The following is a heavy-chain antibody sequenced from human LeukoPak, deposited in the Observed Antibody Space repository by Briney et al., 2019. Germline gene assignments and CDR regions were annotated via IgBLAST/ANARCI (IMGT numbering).Heavy chain of an antibody. CDR3: ARAGGSPTSSSYAFDI. CDR2: MNPNSGNT. CDR1: GGTFTSYD. J-gene: IGHJ3*02. V-gene: IGHV1-8*01. Sequence: ASVKVSCKASGGTFTSYDINWVRQATGQGLEWMGWMNPNSGNTGYAQKFQGRVTMTRNTSISTAYMELSSLRSEDTAVYYCARAGGSPTSSSYAFDIWGQGTMVTVSS. D-gene: IGHD6-13*01.